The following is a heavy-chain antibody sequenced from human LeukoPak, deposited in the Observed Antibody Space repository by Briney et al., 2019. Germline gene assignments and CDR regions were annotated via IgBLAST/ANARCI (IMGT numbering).Heavy chain of an antibody. Sequence: KTGGSLRLSCAASGFTFSSYSMNWVRQAPGKGLEWVSSISSSSSYIYYADPVKGRFTISRDNAKNSLYLQMNSLRAEDTAVYYCARISGSYGMDVWGQGTLVTVSS. J-gene: IGHJ6*02. CDR3: ARISGSYGMDV. D-gene: IGHD1-26*01. V-gene: IGHV3-21*01. CDR1: GFTFSSYS. CDR2: ISSSSSYI.